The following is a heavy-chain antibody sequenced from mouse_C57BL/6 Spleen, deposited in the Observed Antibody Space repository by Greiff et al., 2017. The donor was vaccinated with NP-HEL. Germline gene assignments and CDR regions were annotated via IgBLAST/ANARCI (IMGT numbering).Heavy chain of an antibody. CDR1: GYAFSSSW. J-gene: IGHJ3*01. Sequence: VQLQQSGPELVKPGASVKISCKASGYAFSSSWMNWVKQRPGKGLEWIGRIYPGDGDTNYNGKFKGKATLTADKSSSTAYMQLSSLTSEDSAVYFCARYDYDYDGGFAYWGQGTLVTVSA. CDR2: IYPGDGDT. D-gene: IGHD2-4*01. V-gene: IGHV1-82*01. CDR3: ARYDYDYDGGFAY.